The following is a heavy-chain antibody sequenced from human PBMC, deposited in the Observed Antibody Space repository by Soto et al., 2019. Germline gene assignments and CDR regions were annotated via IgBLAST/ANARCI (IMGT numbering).Heavy chain of an antibody. CDR2: IERDDDDK. V-gene: IGHV2-70*13. D-gene: IGHD1-20*01. CDR1: GFSLTSPGMC. CDR3: ARSIRGPRRFNGMDV. J-gene: IGHJ6*02. Sequence: SGPTLVNPTETLTLTCTFSGFSLTSPGMCVSWIRQPPGRALEWLALIERDDDDKYYSTSLKTRLTISKDTRKNQVVLTMANMDPADTGTYYCARSIRGPRRFNGMDVWGQGTTVTVSS.